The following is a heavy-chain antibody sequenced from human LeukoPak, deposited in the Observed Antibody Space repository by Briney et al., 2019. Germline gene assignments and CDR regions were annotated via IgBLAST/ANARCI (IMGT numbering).Heavy chain of an antibody. J-gene: IGHJ4*02. CDR1: GYTFTGYY. V-gene: IGHV1-2*02. CDR3: ARDPSGHFYYFDY. D-gene: IGHD6-25*01. CDR2: INPNSGGT. Sequence: AASVKVSCKAPGYTFTGYYMHWVRQAPGQGLEWMGWINPNSGGTNYAQKFQGRVTMTRDTSISTAYMELSRLRSDDTAVYYCARDPSGHFYYFDYWGQGTLVTVSS.